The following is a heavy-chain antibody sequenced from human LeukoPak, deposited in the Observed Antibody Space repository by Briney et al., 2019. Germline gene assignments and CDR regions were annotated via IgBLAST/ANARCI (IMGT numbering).Heavy chain of an antibody. CDR1: GVSISSYS. D-gene: IGHD3-9*01. V-gene: IGHV4-59*01. J-gene: IGHJ4*02. CDR3: ARVDWGGSHFDY. CDR2: IYYSGST. Sequence: SEILSLTCTVSGVSISSYSWSWIRQPPGKGLEWIGYIYYSGSTNYNPSLKSRVTISVDTSKNQFSLKLSSVTAADTAVYYCARVDWGGSHFDYWGQGTLVTVSS.